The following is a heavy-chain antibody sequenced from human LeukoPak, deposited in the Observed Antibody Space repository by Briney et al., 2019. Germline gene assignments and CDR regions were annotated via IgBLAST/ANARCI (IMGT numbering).Heavy chain of an antibody. J-gene: IGHJ3*02. CDR2: INWNGGST. V-gene: IGHV3-20*04. D-gene: IGHD6-19*01. CDR3: ARDPEQWLTGGAFDI. Sequence: GGSLRLSCAASGFTFDDYGMSWDRQAPGKGLEWVSGINWNGGSTGYADSVRGRFTISRDNAKNSLYLQMNSLRAEDTALYYCARDPEQWLTGGAFDIWGQGTMVTVSS. CDR1: GFTFDDYG.